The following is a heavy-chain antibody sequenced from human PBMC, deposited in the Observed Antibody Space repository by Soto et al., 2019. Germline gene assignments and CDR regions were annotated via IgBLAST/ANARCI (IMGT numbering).Heavy chain of an antibody. D-gene: IGHD1-7*01. CDR3: ATMGTPATGLYYFDY. CDR1: GGSISSGNYY. CDR2: ISYGGST. Sequence: SETLSLTCTVSGGSISSGNYYWSWIRQPPGKGMEWIGFISYGGSTYYSASLKSRFTISVDTSKNQFSLNLSFVTAADTAVYYCATMGTPATGLYYFDYWGQGTLVTVSS. J-gene: IGHJ4*02. V-gene: IGHV4-30-4*01.